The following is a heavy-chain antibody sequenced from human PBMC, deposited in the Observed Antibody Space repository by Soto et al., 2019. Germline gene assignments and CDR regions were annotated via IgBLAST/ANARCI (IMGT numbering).Heavy chain of an antibody. J-gene: IGHJ4*02. V-gene: IGHV4-30-2*01. CDR1: GGSISSGGSS. CDR2: IYHSGNA. Sequence: PSETLSLTCAVSGGSISSGGSSWSWIRRRPGKGLEWIGHIYHSGNAYYNPSLNSRVTIALDRSKNQFSLKLSSVTAADTAMYYCASIRYGDSSVRQTFDYWGQGTLVTVSS. CDR3: ASIRYGDSSVRQTFDY. D-gene: IGHD4-17*01.